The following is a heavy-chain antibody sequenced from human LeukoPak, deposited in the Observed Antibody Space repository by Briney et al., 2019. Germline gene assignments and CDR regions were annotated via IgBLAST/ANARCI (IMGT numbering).Heavy chain of an antibody. CDR1: GGSISSSSYY. D-gene: IGHD4-17*01. CDR2: IYYSGST. V-gene: IGHV4-39*07. Sequence: PSETLSLTCTVSGGSISSSSYYWGWIRQPPGKGLEWIGSIYYSGSTYYNPSLKSRVTISVDTSKNQFSLKLSSVTAADTAVYYCARVPYYGDYAVDFDYWGQGTLVTVSS. CDR3: ARVPYYGDYAVDFDY. J-gene: IGHJ4*02.